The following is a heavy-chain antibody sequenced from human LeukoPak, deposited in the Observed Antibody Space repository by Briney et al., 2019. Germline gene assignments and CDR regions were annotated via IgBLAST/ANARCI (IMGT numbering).Heavy chain of an antibody. J-gene: IGHJ4*02. Sequence: GGSLSLSRAASGFTFSSYGIDWVRQAPERGVEWVSSIISTVSDIYYADSVKGRFTNSRDNPKNSLYLPMKGLGAEYTAVYYCALRGATITVFDYWGQGTLVTVSS. V-gene: IGHV3-21*01. CDR2: IISTVSDI. D-gene: IGHD5-12*01. CDR3: ALRGATITVFDY. CDR1: GFTFSSYG.